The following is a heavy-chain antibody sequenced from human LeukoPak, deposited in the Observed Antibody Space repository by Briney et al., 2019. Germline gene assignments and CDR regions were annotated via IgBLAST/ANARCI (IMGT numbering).Heavy chain of an antibody. CDR2: INHSGST. D-gene: IGHD7-27*01. V-gene: IGHV4-34*01. Sequence: PSETLSLTCAVYGGXFSGYYWSWIRQPPGKGLEWIGEINHSGSTNYNPSLKSRVTISVDTSKNQFSLKLSSVTAADTAVYYCARGWVYWGQGTLVTVSS. J-gene: IGHJ4*02. CDR1: GGXFSGYY. CDR3: ARGWVY.